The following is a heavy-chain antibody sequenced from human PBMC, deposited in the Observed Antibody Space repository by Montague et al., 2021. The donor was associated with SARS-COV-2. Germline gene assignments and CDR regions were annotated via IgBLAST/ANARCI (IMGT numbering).Heavy chain of an antibody. V-gene: IGHV3-30*07. Sequence: FTISRDNSKNTLYLQMNSLRAEDTAVYYCARDFGILTGTAPKDYWGQGTLVTVSS. J-gene: IGHJ4*02. D-gene: IGHD3-9*01. CDR3: ARDFGILTGTAPKDY.